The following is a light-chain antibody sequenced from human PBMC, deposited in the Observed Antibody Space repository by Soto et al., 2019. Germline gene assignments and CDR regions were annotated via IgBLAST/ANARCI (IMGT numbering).Light chain of an antibody. CDR3: QQYNSWPPLT. CDR1: QTVSTN. J-gene: IGKJ1*01. Sequence: EIVMTQSPDTLSVSPGDRATLSCRASQTVSTNLAWYQQKPGQAPRLLIYGASTRATGVPDGFSGSGSRTEFTLTISSLQSEDFAVYYCQQYNSWPPLTFGQGTKVEIK. V-gene: IGKV3-15*01. CDR2: GAS.